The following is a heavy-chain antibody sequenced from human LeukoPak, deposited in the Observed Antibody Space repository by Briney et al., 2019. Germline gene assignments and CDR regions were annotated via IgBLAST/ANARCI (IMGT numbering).Heavy chain of an antibody. J-gene: IGHJ4*02. CDR2: INPNSGGT. Sequence: ASVKVSCKASGYIFTGYSIHWVRQAPGQGLEWMGWINPNSGGTNYAQKFQGRVTMTRDTSISTAYMELSRLRSDDTAVYYCAKARLTMAYDYWGXXTLVTVSS. D-gene: IGHD3-10*01. CDR3: AKARLTMAYDY. V-gene: IGHV1-2*02. CDR1: GYIFTGYS.